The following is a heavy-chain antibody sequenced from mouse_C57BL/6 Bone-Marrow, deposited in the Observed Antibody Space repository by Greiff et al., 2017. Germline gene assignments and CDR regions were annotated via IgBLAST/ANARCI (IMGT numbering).Heavy chain of an antibody. D-gene: IGHD3-1*01. CDR1: GYTFTSYW. Sequence: QVQLQQPGAELVKPGASVKLSCKASGYTFTSYWMHWVKQRPGQGLEWIGMIHPNSGSTNYNEKFKSKATLTVDKSSSTAYMQLSSLTSEDSAVYYCARWYNSLGDYWGQGTSDTVSS. J-gene: IGHJ4*01. V-gene: IGHV1-64*01. CDR3: ARWYNSLGDY. CDR2: IHPNSGST.